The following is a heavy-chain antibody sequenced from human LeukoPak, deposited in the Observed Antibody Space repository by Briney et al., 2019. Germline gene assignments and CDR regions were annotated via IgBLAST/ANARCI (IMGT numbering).Heavy chain of an antibody. J-gene: IGHJ4*02. CDR3: ARDQVDYDIPDHFDY. CDR1: GGSISSYY. D-gene: IGHD3-22*01. CDR2: IYTSGST. V-gene: IGHV4-4*07. Sequence: PSETLSLTCTVSGGSISSYYWSWIRQPPGKGLEWIGRIYTSGSTNYNPSLKSRVTISVDTSKNQFSLTLISVTAADTAVYYCARDQVDYDIPDHFDYWGKGTLVAVSS.